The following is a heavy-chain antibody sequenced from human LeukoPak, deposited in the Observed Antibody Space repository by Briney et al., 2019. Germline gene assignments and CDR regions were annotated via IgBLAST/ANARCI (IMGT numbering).Heavy chain of an antibody. Sequence: PSQTLSLTCAVSGGYISSGGYSWSWIRQPPGKGLEWIGYIYYSGSTYYNPSLKSRVTISVDTSKNQFSLKLSSVTAADTAVYYCARIVSGYYDSSGPFDYWGQGTLVTVSS. V-gene: IGHV4-30-4*07. J-gene: IGHJ4*02. CDR3: ARIVSGYYDSSGPFDY. CDR1: GGYISSGGYS. CDR2: IYYSGST. D-gene: IGHD3-22*01.